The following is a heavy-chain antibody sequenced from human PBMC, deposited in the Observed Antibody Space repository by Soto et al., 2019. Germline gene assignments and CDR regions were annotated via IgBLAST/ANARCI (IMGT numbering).Heavy chain of an antibody. V-gene: IGHV3-21*01. CDR3: AREKEDEGSSSLRVYYGMDV. CDR2: MSGSSKYI. CDR1: KFTLVSFR. Sequence: GRSMSLSSEASKFTLVSFRMTCIRQAPGRGLEWVSSMSGSSKYIHYADSVKGRFTISRDNAKNSLYLQMNRLRAEDTAVYYCAREKEDEGSSSLRVYYGMDVWGQGTTVTVSS. D-gene: IGHD6-6*01. J-gene: IGHJ6*02.